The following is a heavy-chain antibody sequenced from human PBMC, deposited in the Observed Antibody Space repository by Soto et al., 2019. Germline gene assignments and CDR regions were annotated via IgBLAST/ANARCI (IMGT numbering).Heavy chain of an antibody. CDR1: GFTFSNAW. J-gene: IGHJ6*02. D-gene: IGHD3-22*01. CDR3: TTGVRDSSGSTRLYYYYDMDV. V-gene: IGHV3-15*01. CDR2: IKSKTDGGTT. Sequence: EVQVVESGGGLVKPGGSLRLSCAASGFTFSNAWMSWVRQAPGKGLEWVGRIKSKTDGGTTDYAAPVKGRFTISRDDSKNTLYLQMNSLKTEDTAVYYCTTGVRDSSGSTRLYYYYDMDVWGQGTTVTVSS.